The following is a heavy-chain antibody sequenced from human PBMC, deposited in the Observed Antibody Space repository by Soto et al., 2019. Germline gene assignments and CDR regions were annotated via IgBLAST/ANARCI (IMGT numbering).Heavy chain of an antibody. J-gene: IGHJ5*02. D-gene: IGHD5-18*01. CDR2: IYYSGST. Sequence: SETLSLTCTVSGGSISSSSDYWGWIRQPPGKGLEWIGSIYYSGSTYYNPSLKSRVTISVDTSKNQFSLKLSSVTAADTAVYYCARHDVSYGQYNWFDPWGQGTLVTVSS. CDR3: ARHDVSYGQYNWFDP. V-gene: IGHV4-39*01. CDR1: GGSISSSSDY.